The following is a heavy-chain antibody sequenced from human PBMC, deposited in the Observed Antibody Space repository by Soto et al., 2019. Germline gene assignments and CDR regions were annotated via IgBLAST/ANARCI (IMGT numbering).Heavy chain of an antibody. CDR2: IYYSGST. Sequence: PSETLSLTCTVSGGSISSYYWSWIRQPPGKGLEWIGYIYYSGSTNYNPSLKSRVTISVDTSKNQFSLKLSSVTVADTAVYYCARDSKSRGLGDYWGQGTLVTVSS. V-gene: IGHV4-59*01. D-gene: IGHD2-2*01. J-gene: IGHJ4*02. CDR1: GGSISSYY. CDR3: ARDSKSRGLGDY.